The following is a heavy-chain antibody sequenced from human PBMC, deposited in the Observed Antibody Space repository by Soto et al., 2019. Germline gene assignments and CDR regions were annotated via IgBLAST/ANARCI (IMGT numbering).Heavy chain of an antibody. CDR1: GFTFDDYT. CDR2: IFWDGSHT. CDR3: AKDMAYGGNSGPFDY. J-gene: IGHJ4*02. V-gene: IGHV3-43*01. Sequence: EVQLVESGGVVVQPGGSLRLSCAASGFTFDDYTMHWVRQAPGKGLEWVSLIFWDGSHTHYADSVKGRFTISRDNRKNSLYLQIDRLRTEDTALYYCAKDMAYGGNSGPFDYCGQGTLVTVSS. D-gene: IGHD4-17*01.